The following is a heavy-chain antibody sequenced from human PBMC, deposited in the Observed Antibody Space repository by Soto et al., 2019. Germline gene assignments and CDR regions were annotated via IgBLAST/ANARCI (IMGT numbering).Heavy chain of an antibody. CDR3: AKLGMMYYYDSSGYYPLFDY. V-gene: IGHV3-30*18. J-gene: IGHJ4*02. Sequence: GGSLRLSCAASGFTFSSYGMHWVRQAPGKGLEWVAVISYDGSNKYYADSVKGRFTISRDNSKNTLYLQMNSLRAGDTAVYYCAKLGMMYYYDSSGYYPLFDYWGQGTLVTVSS. CDR1: GFTFSSYG. D-gene: IGHD3-22*01. CDR2: ISYDGSNK.